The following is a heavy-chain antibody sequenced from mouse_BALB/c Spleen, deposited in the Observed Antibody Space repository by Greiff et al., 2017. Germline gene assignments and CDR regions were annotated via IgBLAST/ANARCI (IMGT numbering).Heavy chain of an antibody. CDR2: INPYNDGT. V-gene: IGHV1-14*01. Sequence: VQLQQSGPELMKPGASVKISCKASGYSFTSYYMHWVKQSHGKSLEWIGYINPYNDGTKYNEKFKGKATLTSDNSSSTAYMELSSLTSEDSAVYYCAKSTTDKGDYWGQGTTLTVSS. CDR1: GYSFTSYY. CDR3: AKSTTDKGDY. J-gene: IGHJ2*01. D-gene: IGHD1-1*01.